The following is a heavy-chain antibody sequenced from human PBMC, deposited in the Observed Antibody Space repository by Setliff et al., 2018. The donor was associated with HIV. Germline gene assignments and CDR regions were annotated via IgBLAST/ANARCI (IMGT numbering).Heavy chain of an antibody. CDR3: VTRYCGESICPEFDY. J-gene: IGHJ4*02. CDR2: ISYDGSNK. Sequence: GGSLRLSCAASGFTFGSYAMHWVRQAPGKGLEWVAVISYDGSNKYYADSVKGRFTISRDNAKNTLDLQINSLRPEDTAVYYCVTRYCGESICPEFDYWGQGTLVTVSS. V-gene: IGHV3-30*01. D-gene: IGHD2-21*01. CDR1: GFTFGSYA.